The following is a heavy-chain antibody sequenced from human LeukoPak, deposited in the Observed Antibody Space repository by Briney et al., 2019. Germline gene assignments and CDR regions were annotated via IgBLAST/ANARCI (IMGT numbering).Heavy chain of an antibody. Sequence: ASVKVSCKASGGTFSSYAISWVRQAPGQGLEWMGWISAYNGNTNYAQKLQGRVTMTTDTSTSTAYMELRSLRSDDTAVYYCARDPRSGSLDYWGQGTLVTASS. CDR2: ISAYNGNT. J-gene: IGHJ4*02. CDR1: GGTFSSYA. CDR3: ARDPRSGSLDY. D-gene: IGHD1-26*01. V-gene: IGHV1-18*01.